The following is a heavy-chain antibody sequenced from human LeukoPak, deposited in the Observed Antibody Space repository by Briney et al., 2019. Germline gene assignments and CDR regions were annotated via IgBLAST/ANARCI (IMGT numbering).Heavy chain of an antibody. V-gene: IGHV3-7*03. CDR1: GFTFSSYW. D-gene: IGHD3-22*01. CDR2: IKEDGSQK. CDR3: ARVGRGDYDSSGYYYD. Sequence: GGSLRLSCAASGFTFSSYWMGWVRQAPGKGLEWVAKIKEDGSQKQYVDSVKGRFTISRDNAKNSLYLQMNSLRAEDTAVYYCARVGRGDYDSSGYYYDWGQGTLVTVSS. J-gene: IGHJ4*02.